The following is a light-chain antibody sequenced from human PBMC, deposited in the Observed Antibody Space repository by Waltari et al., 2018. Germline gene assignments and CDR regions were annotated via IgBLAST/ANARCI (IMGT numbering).Light chain of an antibody. CDR2: EVS. J-gene: IGLJ2*01. CDR3: SSYAGSTYVV. V-gene: IGLV2-8*01. Sequence: QSALTQPPPASGSPGQPVTTSCIGTSSDVVAYNDVSCYQQHPGKAPKGMIYEVSKRPSGVPYRFSGSKSGNTASLTVSGLQAEDEADYYCSSYAGSTYVVFGGGTKLTVL. CDR1: SSDVVAYND.